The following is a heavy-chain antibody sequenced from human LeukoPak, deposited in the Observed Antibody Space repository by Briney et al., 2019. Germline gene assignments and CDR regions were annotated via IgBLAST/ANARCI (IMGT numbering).Heavy chain of an antibody. Sequence: GGSLRLSCAASGFTFSSYEMNWVRQAPGKGLEWLSYISTRGSTEYYADSVKGRFTTSRDNAKNSLYLQMNSLRAEDTAVYYCARDLRSSGYYAFDYWGQGTLVTVSS. CDR2: ISTRGSTE. CDR1: GFTFSSYE. D-gene: IGHD3-22*01. J-gene: IGHJ4*02. CDR3: ARDLRSSGYYAFDY. V-gene: IGHV3-48*03.